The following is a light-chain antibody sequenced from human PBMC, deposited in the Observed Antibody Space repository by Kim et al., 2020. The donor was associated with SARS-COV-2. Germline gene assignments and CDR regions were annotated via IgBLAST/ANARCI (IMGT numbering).Light chain of an antibody. CDR2: KVS. Sequence: DVVMTQSPLSLPVTLGQPASISCRSSQSLVHSDGNTYLNWFQQRPGQSPRRLIYKVSNRDSGVPDRFSGSGSGTDFTLKISRVEAEDVGFYYCMQGTHWPRTFGQGTKVDIK. CDR3: MQGTHWPRT. J-gene: IGKJ1*01. CDR1: QSLVHSDGNTY. V-gene: IGKV2-30*02.